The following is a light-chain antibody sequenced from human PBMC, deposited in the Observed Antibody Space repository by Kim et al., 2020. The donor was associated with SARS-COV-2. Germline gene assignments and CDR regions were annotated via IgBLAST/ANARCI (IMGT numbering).Light chain of an antibody. J-gene: IGLJ2*01. Sequence: APGETARITCGETSIGSRLVHWYQQMPGQAPVLVVYDSSDRPSGIPERFSGSNSGNTATLTISRVEAGDEADYYCQVWDGVTDHVVFGGGTQLTVL. CDR3: QVWDGVTDHVV. CDR2: DSS. CDR1: SIGSRL. V-gene: IGLV3-21*02.